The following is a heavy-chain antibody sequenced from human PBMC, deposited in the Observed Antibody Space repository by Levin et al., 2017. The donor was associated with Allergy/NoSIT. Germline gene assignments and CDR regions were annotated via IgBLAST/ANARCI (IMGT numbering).Heavy chain of an antibody. CDR2: INPNSGGT. CDR1: EYTFTDYF. D-gene: IGHD3-22*01. V-gene: IGHV1-2*02. Sequence: ASVKVSCRASEYTFTDYFVHWVRQAPGQGLEWMGWINPNSGGTNYAQKFQGRVSMTRDTSINTAYLELSRLTSDDTAVYYCARVVRDAGYYDSSGYLRPWGQGTQVTVSS. CDR3: ARVVRDAGYYDSSGYLRP. J-gene: IGHJ5*02.